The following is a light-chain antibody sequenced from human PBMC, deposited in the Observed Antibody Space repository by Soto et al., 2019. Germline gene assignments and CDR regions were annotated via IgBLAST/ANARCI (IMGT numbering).Light chain of an antibody. Sequence: EIVMTQSPATLSVSPGERATLSCRASQSISNSLAWYQQKPGQAPSLLIYGASTRATGIPARFSGSGSGTEFTLTIISLQSEDSAFYYCHQYNNWPPRTFGQGTKLEIK. CDR3: HQYNNWPPRT. CDR1: QSISNS. CDR2: GAS. J-gene: IGKJ2*01. V-gene: IGKV3-15*01.